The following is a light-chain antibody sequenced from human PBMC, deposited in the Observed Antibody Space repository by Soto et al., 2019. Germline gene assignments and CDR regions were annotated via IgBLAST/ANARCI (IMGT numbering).Light chain of an antibody. Sequence: QSALTQPASVSGSPGQSITISCTGTRTDVGGYNFVSWYQQHPGKAPKLIIYEVSNRPSGVSNRFSGSKSDNTASLTISGLHAEDEADYYCCSYVSSKTYVFGTGTKVTVL. CDR2: EVS. CDR3: CSYVSSKTYV. V-gene: IGLV2-14*01. CDR1: RTDVGGYNF. J-gene: IGLJ1*01.